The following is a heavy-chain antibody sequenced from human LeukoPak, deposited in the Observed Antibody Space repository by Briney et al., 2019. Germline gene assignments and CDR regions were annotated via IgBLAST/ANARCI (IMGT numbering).Heavy chain of an antibody. CDR3: AKSMSVTDY. Sequence: GGSLRLSCAASGFTFSSYAMRWVRQAPGKGLEWVSAIRGSGGSTYYADSAKGRFTISRDNSKNTLYLQMNSLRGEDTAVYYCAKSMSVTDYWGQGTLVTVSS. CDR1: GFTFSSYA. V-gene: IGHV3-23*01. CDR2: IRGSGGST. J-gene: IGHJ4*02.